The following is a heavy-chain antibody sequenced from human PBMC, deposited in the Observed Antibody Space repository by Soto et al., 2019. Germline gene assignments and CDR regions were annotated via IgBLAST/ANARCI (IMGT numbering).Heavy chain of an antibody. CDR2: ISSSSYI. CDR3: ARDSSSPQFDY. J-gene: IGHJ4*02. V-gene: IGHV3-21*01. D-gene: IGHD2-2*01. CDR1: GFTFSSYS. Sequence: PGGSLRLSCAASGFTFSSYSMNWVRQAPGKGLEWVSSISSSSYIYYADSVKGRFTISRDNAKNSLYLQMNSLRAEDTAVYYCARDSSSPQFDYWGQGTLVTVSS.